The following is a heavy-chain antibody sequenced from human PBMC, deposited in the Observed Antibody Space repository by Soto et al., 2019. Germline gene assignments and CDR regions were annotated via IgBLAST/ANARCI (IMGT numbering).Heavy chain of an antibody. D-gene: IGHD2-2*01. CDR1: VFTFSSYV. CDR2: IWYDGSNK. J-gene: IGHJ5*02. V-gene: IGHV3-33*01. Sequence: LXLSCAASVFTFSSYVMHWVRQAPVKGLEWVAVIWYDGSNKYYADSVKGRFTISRDNSKNTLYLQMNSLRAEDTAVYYCARDGLGYCSSTSCYSWFDPWGQGTLVTVSS. CDR3: ARDGLGYCSSTSCYSWFDP.